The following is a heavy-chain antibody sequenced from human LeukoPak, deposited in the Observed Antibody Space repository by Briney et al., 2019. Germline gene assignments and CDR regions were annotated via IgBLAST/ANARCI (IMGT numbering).Heavy chain of an antibody. CDR3: ARGASQRGYSYGYWYY. J-gene: IGHJ4*02. V-gene: IGHV1-8*01. Sequence: ASVKVSCKASGYTFTSYDINWVRQATGQGPEWMGWMNPNSGNTGYAQKFQGRVTMTRNTSISTAYMELSSLRSEDTAVYYCARGASQRGYSYGYWYYWGQGTLVTVSS. CDR1: GYTFTSYD. CDR2: MNPNSGNT. D-gene: IGHD5-18*01.